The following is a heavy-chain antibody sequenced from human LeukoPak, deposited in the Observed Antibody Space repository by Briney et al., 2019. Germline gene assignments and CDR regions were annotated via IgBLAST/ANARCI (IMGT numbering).Heavy chain of an antibody. V-gene: IGHV1-18*01. CDR3: ARATRGWWLLSKDHDY. J-gene: IGHJ4*02. Sequence: GASVKVSCKASGYTFTSYGISWVRQAPGQGLEWMGWISAYNGNTNYAQKLQGRVTMTTDTSTSTAYMELRSLRSDDTAVYYSARATRGWWLLSKDHDYWGQGTLVTVSS. D-gene: IGHD3-3*01. CDR1: GYTFTSYG. CDR2: ISAYNGNT.